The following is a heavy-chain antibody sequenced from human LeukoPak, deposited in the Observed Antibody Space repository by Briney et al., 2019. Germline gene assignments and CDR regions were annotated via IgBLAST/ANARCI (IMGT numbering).Heavy chain of an antibody. CDR2: ISGSGGST. D-gene: IGHD3-22*01. J-gene: IGHJ4*02. V-gene: IGHV3-23*01. CDR1: GFTFSSYA. Sequence: GGSLRLSCAASGFTFSSYAMSWVRQAPGKGLEWVSAISGSGGSTYYADSVKGRFTISRDNSKNTLYLQMNSLRAEDTAVYYCAKDLPSYYYDSSGYYQLFDYWGQGTLVTVSS. CDR3: AKDLPSYYYDSSGYYQLFDY.